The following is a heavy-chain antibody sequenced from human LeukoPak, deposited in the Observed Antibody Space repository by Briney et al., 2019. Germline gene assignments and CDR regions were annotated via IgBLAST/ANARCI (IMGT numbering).Heavy chain of an antibody. CDR3: ARGRPYYDILTGYSSAIFDY. D-gene: IGHD3-9*01. CDR1: GLTFSSYE. Sequence: GGSLRLSCAASGLTFSSYEMNWVRQAPGKGLEWVSYISSSGSTIYYADSVKGRFTISRDNAKNTLYLQMNSLRAEDTAVYYCARGRPYYDILTGYSSAIFDYWGQGTLVTVSS. J-gene: IGHJ4*02. V-gene: IGHV3-48*03. CDR2: ISSSGSTI.